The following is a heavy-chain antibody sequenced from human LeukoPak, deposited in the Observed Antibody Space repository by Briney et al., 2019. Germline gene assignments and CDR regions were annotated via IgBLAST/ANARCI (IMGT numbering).Heavy chain of an antibody. CDR1: GYTFTSYG. V-gene: IGHV1-18*01. J-gene: IGHJ6*02. Sequence: ASVKVSCKASGYTFTSYGISWVRQAPGQGLEWMGWISAYNGNTNYAQKLQSRVTMTTDTSTSTAYMELRSLRSDDTAVYYCARATPYDSSGYYYLYYYGMDVWGQGTTVTVSS. CDR3: ARATPYDSSGYYYLYYYGMDV. CDR2: ISAYNGNT. D-gene: IGHD3-22*01.